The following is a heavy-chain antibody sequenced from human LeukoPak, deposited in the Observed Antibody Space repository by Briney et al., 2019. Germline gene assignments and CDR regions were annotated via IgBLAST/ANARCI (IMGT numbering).Heavy chain of an antibody. J-gene: IGHJ1*01. Sequence: GGSLRLSCAASGFTFSSYAMSWVRQAPGKGLEWVSAISGSGGSTYYADSVKGRFTISRDNSKNTLYLQMNSLRAEDTAVYYCAKDGYYYDSSGYYAEYFQHWGQGTLVTVSS. CDR3: AKDGYYYDSSGYYAEYFQH. D-gene: IGHD3-22*01. CDR2: ISGSGGST. V-gene: IGHV3-23*01. CDR1: GFTFSSYA.